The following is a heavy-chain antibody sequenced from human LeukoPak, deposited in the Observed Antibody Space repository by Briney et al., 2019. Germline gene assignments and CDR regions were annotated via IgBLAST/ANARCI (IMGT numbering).Heavy chain of an antibody. CDR2: IYHSGST. CDR1: GYSISSGYY. D-gene: IGHD3-22*01. V-gene: IGHV4-38-2*02. J-gene: IGHJ5*02. CDR3: AKDLGYYDSSGPRYWFDP. Sequence: SETLSLTCTVSGYSISSGYYWGWIRQPPGKGLEWIGSIYHSGSTYYNPSLKSRVTISVDTSKNQFSLKLSSVTAADTAVYYCAKDLGYYDSSGPRYWFDPWGQGTLVTVSS.